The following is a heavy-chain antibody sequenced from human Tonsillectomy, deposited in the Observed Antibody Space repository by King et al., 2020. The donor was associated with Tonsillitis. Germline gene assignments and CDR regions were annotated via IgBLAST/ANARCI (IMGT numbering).Heavy chain of an antibody. CDR1: GFTFGSYG. CDR3: AKDRADYTYYYYMDV. V-gene: IGHV3-23*04. Sequence: VQLVESGGGLVQPGGSLRLSCVASGFTFGSYGMTWVRQAPGKGLEWVSAISGSGGNTYYADSVKGRFTISRDNFKNTVYLQMNSLRAGDTAVYYCAKDRADYTYYYYMDVWGKGTTVTVSS. J-gene: IGHJ6*03. CDR2: ISGSGGNT. D-gene: IGHD3-3*01.